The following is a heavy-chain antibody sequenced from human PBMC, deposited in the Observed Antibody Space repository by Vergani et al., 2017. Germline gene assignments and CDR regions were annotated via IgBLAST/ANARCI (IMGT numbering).Heavy chain of an antibody. D-gene: IGHD6-19*01. CDR2: IDPSDSYT. Sequence: EVQLVQSGAEVKKPGESLRISCKGSGYSFTSYWISWVRQMPGKGLEWMGRIDPSDSYTNYSPSFQGNVTISADKSISTAYLQWSSLKASDTAMYYCARLPRHXGWYFEEFRVYYYYGMDVWGQGTTVTVSS. CDR3: ARLPRHXGWYFEEFRVYYYYGMDV. CDR1: GYSFTSYW. V-gene: IGHV5-10-1*01. J-gene: IGHJ6*02.